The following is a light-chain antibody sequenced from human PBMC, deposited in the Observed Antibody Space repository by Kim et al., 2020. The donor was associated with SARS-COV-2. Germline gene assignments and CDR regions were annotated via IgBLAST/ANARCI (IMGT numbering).Light chain of an antibody. CDR1: ALPKQY. V-gene: IGLV3-25*03. J-gene: IGLJ3*02. CDR2: KDS. Sequence: SYELTQPPSVSVYPGQTARITCSGDALPKQYAYWYQPKPGPAPVLLIYKDSERPSGIPERFSGSSSGTTVTLTIRGVQAADESDYYFQSDDSSVTWVFGG. CDR3: QSDDSSVTWV.